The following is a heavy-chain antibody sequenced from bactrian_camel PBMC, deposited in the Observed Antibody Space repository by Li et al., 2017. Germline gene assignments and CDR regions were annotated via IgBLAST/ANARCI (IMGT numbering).Heavy chain of an antibody. CDR3: AAKTTYGCWLLAPGQVNY. CDR2: IDSEGST. D-gene: IGHD1*01. Sequence: HVQLVESGGGSVLARGSLRLSCAASGYTYSSYCMGWFRQAPGKEREGVAAIDSEGSTTYADSVKGRFTISKDNAKNTLYLQMNTLKPEDTAMYYCAAKTTYGCWLLAPGQVNYWGQGTQVTVS. CDR1: GYTYSSYC. J-gene: IGHJ4*01. V-gene: IGHV3S55*01.